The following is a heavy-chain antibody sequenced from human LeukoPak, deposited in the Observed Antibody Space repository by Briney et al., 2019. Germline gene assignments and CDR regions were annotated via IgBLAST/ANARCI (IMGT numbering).Heavy chain of an antibody. CDR2: ISSSSSTI. D-gene: IGHD3-22*01. CDR1: GFTFSSYS. V-gene: IGHV3-48*04. Sequence: GGSLRLSCAASGFTFSSYSMNWVRQAPGKGLEWVSYISSSSSTIYYADPVEGRFTISRDNAKNSLYLQMNSLRAEDTAVYYCARKGDSGDYSRSYYFYAMDVWGHGTTVTVSS. J-gene: IGHJ6*02. CDR3: ARKGDSGDYSRSYYFYAMDV.